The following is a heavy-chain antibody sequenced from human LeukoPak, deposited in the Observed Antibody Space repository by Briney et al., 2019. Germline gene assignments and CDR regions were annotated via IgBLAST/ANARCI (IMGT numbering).Heavy chain of an antibody. CDR2: INSSGGST. J-gene: IGHJ4*02. CDR3: ARGALEVLLFDY. CDR1: GYTFTSYY. Sequence: ASVTVSCKASGYTFTSYYMHWVRQPPGKGLEWMGIINSSGGSTTYAQTFEGRVTMTRDTSTNTVYMELSSLRSEDTAVYYCARGALEVLLFDYWGQGNLVTVSS. D-gene: IGHD3-3*01. V-gene: IGHV1-46*01.